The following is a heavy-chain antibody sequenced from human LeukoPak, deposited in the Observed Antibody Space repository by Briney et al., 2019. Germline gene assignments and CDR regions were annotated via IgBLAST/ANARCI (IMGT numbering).Heavy chain of an antibody. Sequence: GGSLRLSCAASGFIFSSYWMSWVRQAPGKGLEWVANIKQDGSERYYVDSVKGRFTISRDDARKSLYLQMNSLRAEDTAMYYCAREILEPGKTHEYWGQGTLVTVSS. CDR2: IKQDGSER. D-gene: IGHD1-1*01. V-gene: IGHV3-7*01. CDR3: AREILEPGKTHEY. J-gene: IGHJ4*02. CDR1: GFIFSSYW.